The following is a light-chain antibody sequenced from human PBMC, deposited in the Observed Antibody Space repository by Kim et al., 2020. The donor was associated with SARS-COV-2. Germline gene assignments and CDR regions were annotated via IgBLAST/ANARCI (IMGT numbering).Light chain of an antibody. Sequence: ASVGDRGTISGRESQDISNYLAWFQLKPGNAPKLLIYAASALQPGVPSRFSGSGSGTDFTLTVTSLQPEDVATYYCQKCDSAPWTFGQGTKVEIK. CDR2: AAS. CDR1: QDISNY. J-gene: IGKJ1*01. CDR3: QKCDSAPWT. V-gene: IGKV1-27*01.